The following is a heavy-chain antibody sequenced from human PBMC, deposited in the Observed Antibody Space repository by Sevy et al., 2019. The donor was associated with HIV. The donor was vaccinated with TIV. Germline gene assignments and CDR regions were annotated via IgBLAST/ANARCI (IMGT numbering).Heavy chain of an antibody. CDR2: IRRRAFGGTI. V-gene: IGHV3-49*03. Sequence: GGSLRLSCTASGFTFGDYAVGWFRQAPGKGLEWVSFIRRRAFGGTIEYAASVKGRFTISKDDSQSTAYLQMNSLKTGDTAVYYCTRAEQYVYDSTSYYDYFDYWGQGTLVTVSS. D-gene: IGHD3-22*01. CDR3: TRAEQYVYDSTSYYDYFDY. J-gene: IGHJ4*02. CDR1: GFTFGDYA.